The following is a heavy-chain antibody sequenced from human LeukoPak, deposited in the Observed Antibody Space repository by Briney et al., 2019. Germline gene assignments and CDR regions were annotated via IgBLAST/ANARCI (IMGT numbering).Heavy chain of an antibody. CDR1: GYTFTSYY. J-gene: IGHJ5*02. Sequence: ASVKVSCKASGYTFTSYYMHWVRQAPGQGLEWMGIINPSGGSTSYAQKFQGRVTMTRDMSTSTVYMELSSLRSEDTAVYYCARGGTGGYCSSTSCILVINWFDPWGQGTLVTVSS. CDR2: INPSGGST. D-gene: IGHD2-2*01. V-gene: IGHV1-46*01. CDR3: ARGGTGGYCSSTSCILVINWFDP.